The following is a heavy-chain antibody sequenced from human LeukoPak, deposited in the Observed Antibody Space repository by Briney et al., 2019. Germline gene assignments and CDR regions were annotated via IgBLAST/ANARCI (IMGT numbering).Heavy chain of an antibody. D-gene: IGHD3-22*01. CDR1: GFTFSSYA. V-gene: IGHV3-30-3*01. J-gene: IGHJ4*02. CDR3: ARGRYYYDSSGYYRGYYFDY. Sequence: GGSLRLSCAASGFTFSSYAMHWVRQAPGKGLEWVAVISYDGSNKYYADPVKGRFTISRDNSKNTLYLQMNSLRAEDTAVYYCARGRYYYDSSGYYRGYYFDYWGQGTLVTVSS. CDR2: ISYDGSNK.